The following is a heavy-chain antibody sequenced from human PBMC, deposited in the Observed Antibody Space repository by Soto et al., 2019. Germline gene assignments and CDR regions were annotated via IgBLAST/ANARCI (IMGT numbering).Heavy chain of an antibody. CDR3: AGGSGRYIHQ. D-gene: IGHD6-19*01. Sequence: EVQLVESGGGLVQPGGSLRLSCAASGFTFSSYWMNWVRQAPGKGLEWVANIKQDGSATYYVDSVKGRFTISRDNAKNDRYRHMKGLGREDTAVYLCAGGSGRYIHQWGQGNLI. J-gene: IGHJ1*01. CDR1: GFTFSSYW. V-gene: IGHV3-7*01. CDR2: IKQDGSAT.